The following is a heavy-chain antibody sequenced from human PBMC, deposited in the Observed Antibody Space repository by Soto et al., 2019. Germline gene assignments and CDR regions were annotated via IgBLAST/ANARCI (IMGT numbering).Heavy chain of an antibody. CDR3: AKDGRRVGPTLNWLDS. V-gene: IGHV3-23*01. D-gene: IGHD1-26*01. CDR1: GLSLSGYA. J-gene: IGHJ5*01. Sequence: EVQLMESGGGLVQPGESLRLSCVVSGLSLSGYALSWVRQAPEKGLEWVSAVSGSGGTTYYADSVKGRFTISRDNSKNTLYLQMNGLRVEDTAKYFCAKDGRRVGPTLNWLDSWGQGTQVTVTS. CDR2: VSGSGGTT.